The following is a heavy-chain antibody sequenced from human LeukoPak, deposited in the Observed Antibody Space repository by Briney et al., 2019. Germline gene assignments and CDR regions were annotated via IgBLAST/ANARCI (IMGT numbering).Heavy chain of an antibody. V-gene: IGHV4-59*01. CDR1: GGSISSFY. D-gene: IGHD3-10*01. CDR2: MYYRGST. Sequence: SETLSLTCTVSGGSISSFYWSWIRQPPGKGLEWIGYMYYRGSTNYNPSLKSRVTISVDTSKNQLSLKLNSVTAADTAVYYCAREVMVRGVSAFDIWGQGAMVTVSS. J-gene: IGHJ3*02. CDR3: AREVMVRGVSAFDI.